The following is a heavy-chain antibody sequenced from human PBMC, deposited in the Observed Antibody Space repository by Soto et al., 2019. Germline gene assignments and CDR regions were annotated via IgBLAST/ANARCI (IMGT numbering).Heavy chain of an antibody. V-gene: IGHV1-2*02. D-gene: IGHD2-21*02. Sequence: QVQLVQSGSEVKEPGASVKVSCKASGYTFTGYYVLWVRQAPGQGPECMGWINPYTGGTNYAQKFQGRVTMTRDTCLSTAYMELSKWISDDTAVYYCATPFQHCGGVCYRGPYFGMDVWGKGPTVTVSS. J-gene: IGHJ6*04. CDR3: ATPFQHCGGVCYRGPYFGMDV. CDR1: GYTFTGYY. CDR2: INPYTGGT.